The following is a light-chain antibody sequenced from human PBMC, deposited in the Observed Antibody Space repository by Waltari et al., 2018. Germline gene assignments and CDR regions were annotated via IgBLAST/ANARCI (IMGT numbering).Light chain of an antibody. CDR3: QEYKYWPQYT. V-gene: IGKV3-15*01. Sequence: EIVMTQSPAILSVSPGERATLSCRASETIINQLAWFQQKPGQAPRLLIYGGSTRATGIPARFSGSGSGTEFTLTVSSVQSDDFAVYYCQEYKYWPQYTFGQGTKREIK. CDR1: ETIINQ. CDR2: GGS. J-gene: IGKJ2*01.